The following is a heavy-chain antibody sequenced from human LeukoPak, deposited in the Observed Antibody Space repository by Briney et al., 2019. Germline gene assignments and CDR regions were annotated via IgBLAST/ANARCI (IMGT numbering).Heavy chain of an antibody. CDR3: TTEKHELLWFGNYYCMDV. D-gene: IGHD3-10*01. V-gene: IGHV3-15*01. J-gene: IGHJ6*03. CDR2: IKSKTDGGTT. CDR1: GFTFSNAW. Sequence: GGSLRLSCAASGFTFSNAWMSWVRQAPGKGLEWVGRIKSKTDGGTTDYAAPVKGRFTISRDDSKNTLYLQMNSLKTEDTAVYYCTTEKHELLWFGNYYCMDVWGKGTTVTVSS.